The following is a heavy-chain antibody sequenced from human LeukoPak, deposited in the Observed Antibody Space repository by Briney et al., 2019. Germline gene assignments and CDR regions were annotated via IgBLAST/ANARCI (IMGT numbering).Heavy chain of an antibody. Sequence: SVKVSCKASGGTFSSYAISWVRQAPGQGLEWMGGIIPIFGTANYAQKFQGRVTITADESTSTAYMELSSLRSEDTAVYYCARGAPPYYDIPRGMDVWGQGTTVTVSS. V-gene: IGHV1-69*13. CDR3: ARGAPPYYDIPRGMDV. CDR1: GGTFSSYA. CDR2: IIPIFGTA. J-gene: IGHJ6*02. D-gene: IGHD3-9*01.